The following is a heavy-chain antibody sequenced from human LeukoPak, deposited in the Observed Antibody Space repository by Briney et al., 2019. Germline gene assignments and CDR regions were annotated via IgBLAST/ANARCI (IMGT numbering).Heavy chain of an antibody. J-gene: IGHJ5*01. CDR2: ISSSSRYI. V-gene: IGHV3-21*04. Sequence: PWGSLRLSCAASGFTFSSYSMNWVRQAPGKGLEWVSSISSSSRYIYYADSVKGRFTISRDKAKNPLYLQMKSLRAEDTAVYYCARVGSGGSYDSWGKGNLVTVSS. CDR1: GFTFSSYS. CDR3: ARVGSGGSYDS. D-gene: IGHD1-26*01.